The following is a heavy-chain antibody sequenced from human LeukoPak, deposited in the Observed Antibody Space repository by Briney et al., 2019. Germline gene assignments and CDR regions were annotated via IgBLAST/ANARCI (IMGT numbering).Heavy chain of an antibody. CDR1: GYTFTSYD. D-gene: IGHD2-2*01. CDR2: MNPNSGNT. V-gene: IGHV1-8*01. J-gene: IGHJ4*02. Sequence: GASVKVSCKASGYTFTSYDINWVRQATGQGLEWMGWMNPNSGNTGYAQKFQGRVTMTRNTSISTAYMELSSLRSEDTAVYYCARVGCSSTSCPVDYWGQGTLVTVSS. CDR3: ARVGCSSTSCPVDY.